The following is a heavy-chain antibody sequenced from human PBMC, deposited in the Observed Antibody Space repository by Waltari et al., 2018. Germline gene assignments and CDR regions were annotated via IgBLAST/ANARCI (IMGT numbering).Heavy chain of an antibody. V-gene: IGHV3-23*01. Sequence: EVQLLESGGGLVQPGGSLRLSCPASGFTFSSYAMSWVRQAPGKGLEWVSAISGSGGSTYYADSVKGRFNISRDNSKNTLYLQMNSLRAEDTAVYYCANLGPYGGKAGKFDYWGQGTLVTVSS. D-gene: IGHD2-15*01. CDR1: GFTFSSYA. CDR3: ANLGPYGGKAGKFDY. CDR2: ISGSGGST. J-gene: IGHJ4*02.